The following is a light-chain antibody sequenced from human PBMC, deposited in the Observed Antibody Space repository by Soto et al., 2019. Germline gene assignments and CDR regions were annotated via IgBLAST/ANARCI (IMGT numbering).Light chain of an antibody. CDR2: KAS. Sequence: DIQMTQSPSTLSGSVGDRVTITCRASQTISSWLAWYQQKPGKAPKLLIYKASTLKSGVPSRFSGSGSGTESTLTISSLQPDDFATYYCQHYNSYSEAFGQGAKVDIK. CDR3: QHYNSYSEA. J-gene: IGKJ1*01. CDR1: QTISSW. V-gene: IGKV1-5*03.